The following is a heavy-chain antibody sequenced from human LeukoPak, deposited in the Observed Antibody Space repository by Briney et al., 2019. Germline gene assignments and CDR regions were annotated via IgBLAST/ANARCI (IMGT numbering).Heavy chain of an antibody. CDR1: GFTFSSYG. J-gene: IGHJ4*02. CDR2: ISHDISNK. CDR3: AKLPESPVLGY. V-gene: IGHV3-30*18. Sequence: GGSLRLSCAASGFTFSSYGMHWVRQAPGKGLEWVALISHDISNKFYADSVKGRFTISRDNSKNTLFLQMNSLRAEDTVVYYCAKLPESPVLGYWGQGTLVTVSS.